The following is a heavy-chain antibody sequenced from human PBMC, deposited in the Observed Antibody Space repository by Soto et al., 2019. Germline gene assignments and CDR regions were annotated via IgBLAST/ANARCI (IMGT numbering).Heavy chain of an antibody. D-gene: IGHD3-22*01. CDR3: ARDRITMIVVVEPDAFDI. J-gene: IGHJ3*02. CDR2: ISSSSSTI. Sequence: GGSLRLSCAASGFTFSSYSMNWVRQAPGKGLEWVSYISSSSSTIYYADSVKGRFTISRDNAKNSLYLQMNSLRDEDTAVYYCARDRITMIVVVEPDAFDIWGQGTMVTVSS. V-gene: IGHV3-48*02. CDR1: GFTFSSYS.